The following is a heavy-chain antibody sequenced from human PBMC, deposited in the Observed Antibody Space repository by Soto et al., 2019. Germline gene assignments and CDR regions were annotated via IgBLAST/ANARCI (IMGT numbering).Heavy chain of an antibody. CDR2: ISSSGSST. Sequence: GGSLRLSCAASRFTFSSYEMDWVRQAPGKGLEWVSYISSSGSSTYYADSVKGRFTISRDNAKNSLYLQMNSLRAKDTAVYYCARGGSSGYYYFDYWGQGTLVTVSS. CDR1: RFTFSSYE. J-gene: IGHJ4*02. D-gene: IGHD6-19*01. CDR3: ARGGSSGYYYFDY. V-gene: IGHV3-48*03.